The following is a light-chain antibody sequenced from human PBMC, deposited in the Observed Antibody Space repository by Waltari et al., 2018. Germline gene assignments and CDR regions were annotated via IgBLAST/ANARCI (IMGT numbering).Light chain of an antibody. CDR1: RAIASY. CDR2: DAS. CDR3: QQFNTGYS. Sequence: ETVMTQSPATLSVSPGGGATLSCRASRAIASYVAWYQHRPGQPLRLLIFDASTRATGIPERFSGSWSGPEFTLTISSLQSEDSAVYFCQQFNTGYSFGQGTRLEIK. J-gene: IGKJ2*01. V-gene: IGKV3-15*01.